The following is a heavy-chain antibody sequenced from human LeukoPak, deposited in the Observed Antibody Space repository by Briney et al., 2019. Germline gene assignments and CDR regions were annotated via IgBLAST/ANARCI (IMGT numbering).Heavy chain of an antibody. CDR2: IYHSGNT. D-gene: IGHD3-22*01. J-gene: IGHJ4*02. CDR1: DYSISSDYY. Sequence: PSETLSLTCTVSDYSISSDYYWGWIRQPPGKGLEWIGSIYHSGNTYYNPSLKSRVTISVDTSKNQFSLRLSSVTAADTAVYYCAKSVSDSSAYSAPGVWGQGTLVTVSS. V-gene: IGHV4-38-2*02. CDR3: AKSVSDSSAYSAPGV.